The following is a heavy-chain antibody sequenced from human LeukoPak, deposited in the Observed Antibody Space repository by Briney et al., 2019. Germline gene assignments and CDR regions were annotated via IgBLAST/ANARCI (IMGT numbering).Heavy chain of an antibody. CDR1: EFTFSSYW. CDR3: ARENGIAAADY. Sequence: GGSLRLSCAASEFTFSSYWMHWVRQAPGKGLVWVSRIKSDGSTTTYADSVKGRFTISRDNAKNTLFLQMNSLRAEDTAVYYCARENGIAAADYWGQGTLVTVSS. D-gene: IGHD6-13*01. V-gene: IGHV3-74*01. J-gene: IGHJ4*02. CDR2: IKSDGSTT.